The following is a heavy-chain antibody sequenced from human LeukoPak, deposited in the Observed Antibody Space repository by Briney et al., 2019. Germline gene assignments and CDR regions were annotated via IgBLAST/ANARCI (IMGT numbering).Heavy chain of an antibody. CDR1: GFTFRSYG. V-gene: IGHV3-30*18. CDR3: AKAIDLVARDY. CDR2: ISYDGSNK. D-gene: IGHD2/OR15-2a*01. J-gene: IGHJ4*02. Sequence: PGRSLRLSCAASGFTFRSYGMHWVRQAPGKGLEWVAVISYDGSNKYYVDSVKGRFTISRDNSKNTLYLQMNSLRAEDTAVYYCAKAIDLVARDYWAREPWSPSPQ.